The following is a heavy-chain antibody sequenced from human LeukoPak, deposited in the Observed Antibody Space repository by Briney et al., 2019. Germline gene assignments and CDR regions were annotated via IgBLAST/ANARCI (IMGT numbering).Heavy chain of an antibody. CDR3: ARGSSYCSGGSCYGYFDY. Sequence: GRSLRLSCAASGFTFSSYAMHWVRQAPGKGLEWVAVISYGGSNKYYADSVKGRFTISRDNSKNTLYLQMNSLRAEDTAVYYCARGSSYCSGGSCYGYFDYWGQGTLVTVSS. CDR1: GFTFSSYA. CDR2: ISYGGSNK. J-gene: IGHJ4*02. V-gene: IGHV3-30-3*01. D-gene: IGHD2-15*01.